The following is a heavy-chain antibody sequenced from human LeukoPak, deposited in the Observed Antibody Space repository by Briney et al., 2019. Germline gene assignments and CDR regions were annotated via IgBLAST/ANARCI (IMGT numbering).Heavy chain of an antibody. V-gene: IGHV4-34*01. D-gene: IGHD3-16*02. Sequence: SETLSLTCAVYGGSFSGYYWSWIRQPPGKGLEWIGEINHSGSTNYNPSLKSRVTISVDTSKNQFSLKLSSVTAADTAVYYCARLVITLQNLGKKKYYYYYMDVWGKGTTVTISS. CDR1: GGSFSGYY. CDR2: INHSGST. J-gene: IGHJ6*03. CDR3: ARLVITLQNLGKKKYYYYYMDV.